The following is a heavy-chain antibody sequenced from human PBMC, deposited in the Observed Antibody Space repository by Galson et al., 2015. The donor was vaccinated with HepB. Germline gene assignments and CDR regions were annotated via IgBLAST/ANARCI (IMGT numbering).Heavy chain of an antibody. Sequence: LVKPTQTLTLTCTFSGFSLSTSGMCVSWIRQPPGKALEWLARIDWDDDKYYSTSLKTRLTISKDTSKNQVVLTMTNMDPVDTATYYCARIQDIVVVPAGGAFDIWGQGTMVTVSS. CDR2: IDWDDDK. CDR3: ARIQDIVVVPAGGAFDI. CDR1: GFSLSTSGMC. V-gene: IGHV2-70*11. J-gene: IGHJ3*02. D-gene: IGHD2-2*01.